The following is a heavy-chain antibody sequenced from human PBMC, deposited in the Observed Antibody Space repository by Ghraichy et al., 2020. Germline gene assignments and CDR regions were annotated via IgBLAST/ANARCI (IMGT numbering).Heavy chain of an antibody. CDR1: GFTFSSYD. J-gene: IGHJ6*02. Sequence: GESLNISCAASGFTFSSYDMHWVRQATGKGLEWVSAIGTAGDPYYPGSVKGRFTISRENAKNSLYLQMNSLRAGDTAVYYCARALYYYDSSGYQGFYYYGMDVWGQGTTVTVSS. D-gene: IGHD3-22*01. V-gene: IGHV3-13*05. CDR3: ARALYYYDSSGYQGFYYYGMDV. CDR2: IGTAGDP.